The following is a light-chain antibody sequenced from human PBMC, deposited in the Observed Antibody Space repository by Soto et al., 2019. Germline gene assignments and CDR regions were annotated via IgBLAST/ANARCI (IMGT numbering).Light chain of an antibody. CDR1: SSDAGGYNY. J-gene: IGLJ2*01. CDR3: SSYTSSSTYVV. CDR2: DVS. V-gene: IGLV2-14*01. Sequence: QSALTQPASVSGSPGQSITISCTGTSSDAGGYNYVSWYQQHPGKAPKLMIYDVSNRPSGVSNRFSGSKSGNTASLTISGLQAEDEADYYCSSYTSSSTYVVFGGGTKVNVL.